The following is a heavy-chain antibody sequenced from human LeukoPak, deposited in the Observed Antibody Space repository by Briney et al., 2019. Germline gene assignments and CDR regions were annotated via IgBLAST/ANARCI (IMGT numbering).Heavy chain of an antibody. V-gene: IGHV3-23*01. D-gene: IGHD3-22*01. Sequence: PGGSLRLSCAASGFTFSSYGMSWVRQAPGKGLEWVSAISGSGGSTYYADSVKGRFTISRDNAKNSLYLQMNSLRAEDMALYYCARDSEVYYYASSGYALNYWGQGTLVTVSS. J-gene: IGHJ4*02. CDR3: ARDSEVYYYASSGYALNY. CDR1: GFTFSSYG. CDR2: ISGSGGST.